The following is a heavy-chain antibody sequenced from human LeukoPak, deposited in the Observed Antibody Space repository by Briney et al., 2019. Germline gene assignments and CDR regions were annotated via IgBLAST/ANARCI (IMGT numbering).Heavy chain of an antibody. J-gene: IGHJ3*02. V-gene: IGHV3-48*01. D-gene: IGHD2-8*02. CDR2: ISSSSSTI. CDR1: GFTFSSYS. CDR3: ASSTGGRAFDI. Sequence: GGSLRLSCAASGFTFSSYSMNWVRQAPGKGLEWVSSISSSSSTIYYADSVKGRFTISRDNAKNSLYLQMNSLRAEDTAVYYCASSTGGRAFDIWGQGTMVTVSS.